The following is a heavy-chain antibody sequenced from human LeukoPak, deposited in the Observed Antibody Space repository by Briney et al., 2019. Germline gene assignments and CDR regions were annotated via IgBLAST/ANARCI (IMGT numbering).Heavy chain of an antibody. D-gene: IGHD1-1*01. J-gene: IGHJ2*01. CDR2: ISYDGSNK. Sequence: GGSLRLSCAASGFTFSSYGMHWFRQAPGKGLEWVAVISYDGSNKYYADSVKGRFTISRDNSKNTLYLQMNSLRAEDTAVYYCAKITAVLEPPGNFDLWGRGTLVTVSS. V-gene: IGHV3-30*18. CDR3: AKITAVLEPPGNFDL. CDR1: GFTFSSYG.